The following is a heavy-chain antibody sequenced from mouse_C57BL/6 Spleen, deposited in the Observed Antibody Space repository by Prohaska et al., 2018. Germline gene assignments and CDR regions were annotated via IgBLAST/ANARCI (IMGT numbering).Heavy chain of an antibody. CDR2: IDPETGGT. Sequence: QSGAELVRPGASVTLSCKASGYTFTDYEMHWVKQTPVHGLEWIGAIDPETGGTAYNQKFKGKATLTVDTSSSTAYMELNSLTSEDSAVYYCARYDYDWYFDVWGTGTTVTVSS. J-gene: IGHJ1*03. V-gene: IGHV1-15*01. D-gene: IGHD2-4*01. CDR1: GYTFTDYE. CDR3: ARYDYDWYFDV.